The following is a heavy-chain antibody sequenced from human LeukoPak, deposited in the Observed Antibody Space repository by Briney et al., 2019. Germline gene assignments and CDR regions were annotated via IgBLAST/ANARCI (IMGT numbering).Heavy chain of an antibody. Sequence: GGSLRLSCAAAGFTFSGSAMHWVRQASGKGLGWVGRIRSKANSYATAYAASVKGRFTISRDDSKNTAYLQMNSLKTEDTAVYYCAKGRVRQFDPFDYWGQGTLVTVSS. CDR2: IRSKANSYAT. J-gene: IGHJ4*02. CDR1: GFTFSGSA. V-gene: IGHV3-73*01. CDR3: AKGRVRQFDPFDY. D-gene: IGHD1-1*01.